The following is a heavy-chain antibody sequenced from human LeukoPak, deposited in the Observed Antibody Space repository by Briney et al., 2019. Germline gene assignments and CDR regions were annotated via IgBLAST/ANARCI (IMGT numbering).Heavy chain of an antibody. D-gene: IGHD2-21*02. Sequence: PGGSLRLSCAASGFTFSSYWMSWVRQAPGKGLEWVANIKQDGSEKYYVDSVKGRFTFSRDNAKNSLYLQMNSLRAEDTAVYYCARDRVSFCGGDCYSGSYYYMDVWGKGTTVTVSS. CDR1: GFTFSSYW. V-gene: IGHV3-7*01. CDR2: IKQDGSEK. CDR3: ARDRVSFCGGDCYSGSYYYMDV. J-gene: IGHJ6*03.